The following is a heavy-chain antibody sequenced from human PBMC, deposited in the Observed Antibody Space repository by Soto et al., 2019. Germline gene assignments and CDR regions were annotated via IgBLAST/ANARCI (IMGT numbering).Heavy chain of an antibody. CDR1: GFTFSSYA. Sequence: GGSLRLSCAASGFTFSSYAMHWVRQAPGKGLEWVAVISYDESNKYYADSVKGRFTISRDNSKNTLYLQMNSLRAEDTAVYYCARDANFDYWGQGTLVTVSS. J-gene: IGHJ4*02. V-gene: IGHV3-30-3*01. CDR3: ARDANFDY. CDR2: ISYDESNK.